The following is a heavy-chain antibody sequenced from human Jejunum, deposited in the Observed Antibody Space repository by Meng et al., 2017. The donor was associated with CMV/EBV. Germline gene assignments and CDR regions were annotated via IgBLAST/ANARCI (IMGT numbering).Heavy chain of an antibody. CDR3: ARTVYSSSFIDY. CDR1: GGSISSGDYY. J-gene: IGHJ4*02. D-gene: IGHD6-13*01. Sequence: VSGGSISSGDYYWSWIRQPPGKGLGWIGYIYYSGITYFNPSLKSRVTISVDTSKNQFSLKLTSVTVADTAVYYCARTVYSSSFIDYWGQGTLVTVSS. CDR2: IYYSGIT. V-gene: IGHV4-30-4*01.